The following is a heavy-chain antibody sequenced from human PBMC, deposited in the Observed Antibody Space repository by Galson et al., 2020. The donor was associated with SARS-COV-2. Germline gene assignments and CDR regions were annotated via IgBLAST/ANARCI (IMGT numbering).Heavy chain of an antibody. CDR1: GFTFSSYA. J-gene: IGHJ4*02. CDR3: ASTSNYVLNFDY. D-gene: IGHD4-4*01. V-gene: IGHV3-30*04. Sequence: GGSLRLSCAASGFTFSSYAMHWVRQAPGKGLEWVAVISYDGSNKYYADSVKGRFTISRDNSKNTLYLQMNSLRAEDTAVYYCASTSNYVLNFDYWGQGTLVTVSS. CDR2: ISYDGSNK.